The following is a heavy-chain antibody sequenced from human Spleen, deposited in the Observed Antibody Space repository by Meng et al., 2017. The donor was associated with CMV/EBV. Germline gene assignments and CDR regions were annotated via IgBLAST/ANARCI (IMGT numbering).Heavy chain of an antibody. CDR1: SYY. CDR2: VYYSGST. D-gene: IGHD3-3*01. J-gene: IGHJ5*02. V-gene: IGHV4-39*07. Sequence: SYYWGWIRQPPGKGLEWIGSVYYSGSTYYNPSLKSRVTMSVDTSKNHFSLRLSSVTAADTAVYYCARDVTRDYDFWSAYYRGWFDPWGQGTLVTVSS. CDR3: ARDVTRDYDFWSAYYRGWFDP.